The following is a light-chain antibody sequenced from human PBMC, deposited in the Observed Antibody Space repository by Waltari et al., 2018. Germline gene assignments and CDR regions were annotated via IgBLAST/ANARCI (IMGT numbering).Light chain of an antibody. CDR2: YDS. CDR3: QVWDANTDPGV. CDR1: NLESKS. Sequence: SYVLTQPPSVSVAPGKTASITWGGNNLESKSVHWYQQNPGKAPILVISYDSDRPSGIPERFSGSNSGNTATLTISRVEAGDEADYYCQVWDANTDPGVFGTGTEVTVL. J-gene: IGLJ1*01. V-gene: IGLV3-21*04.